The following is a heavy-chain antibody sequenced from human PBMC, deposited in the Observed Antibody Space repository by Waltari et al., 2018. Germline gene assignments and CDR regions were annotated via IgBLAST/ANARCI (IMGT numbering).Heavy chain of an antibody. D-gene: IGHD2-8*01. CDR2: INDSGSTT. Sequence: EVQVLESGGGLVQPGGSQRLYCTAYGFIFRSHAMSWVRQSPGKGLEWVSGINDSGSTTYYADSVRGRFTISRDNSKKTVYLQMSSLRTEDTAIYYCAKDVNGMVSGWFDPWGQGTLVIVSS. CDR1: GFIFRSHA. V-gene: IGHV3-23*01. CDR3: AKDVNGMVSGWFDP. J-gene: IGHJ5*02.